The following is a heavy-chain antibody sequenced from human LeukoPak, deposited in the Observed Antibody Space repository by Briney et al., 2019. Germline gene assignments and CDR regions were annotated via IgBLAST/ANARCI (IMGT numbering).Heavy chain of an antibody. D-gene: IGHD2-2*01. CDR1: GYAFTSYY. J-gene: IGHJ5*02. CDR3: AREWRIGYCSNNSCYGIGFDP. V-gene: IGHV1-46*01. CDR2: INPSGGST. Sequence: ASVKVSCKASGYAFTSYYMHWVRQAPGQGLEWMGIINPSGGSTSYAQKFQGRVTMTRDTSTSTVYMELSSLRSEDTAVYYCAREWRIGYCSNNSCYGIGFDPWGQGTLVTVSS.